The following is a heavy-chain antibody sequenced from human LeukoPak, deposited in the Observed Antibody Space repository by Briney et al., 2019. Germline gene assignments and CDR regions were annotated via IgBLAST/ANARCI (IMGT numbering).Heavy chain of an antibody. V-gene: IGHV4-34*01. CDR3: ATAGVGWFDP. J-gene: IGHJ5*02. D-gene: IGHD2-8*01. CDR2: INHSGST. CDR1: GGSFSGYY. Sequence: PSETLSLTCAVSGGSFSGYYWSWIRQPPGKGLEWIGEINHSGSTNYNPSLKSRVTISVDTSKNQFSLKLSSVTAADTAVYYCATAGVGWFDPWGQGTLVTVSS.